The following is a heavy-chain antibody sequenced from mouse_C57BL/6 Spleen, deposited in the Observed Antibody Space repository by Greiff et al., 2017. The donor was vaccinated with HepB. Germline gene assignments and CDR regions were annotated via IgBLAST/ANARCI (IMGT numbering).Heavy chain of an antibody. D-gene: IGHD1-1*01. Sequence: QFQLLHPGAELVCPCSSLKLSCTPSCYTFPCYCLFWLSQWPGQCLEWIFNIYPSDSETHYNQTFKDKATLTVDKSSSTASMQLSSLTSEDSAVYYCARSATHYYGSSHWYFDAWGTGTTVTVSS. CDR3: ARSATHYYGSSHWYFDA. CDR2: IYPSDSET. V-gene: IGHV1-61*01. J-gene: IGHJ1*03. CDR1: CYTFPCYC.